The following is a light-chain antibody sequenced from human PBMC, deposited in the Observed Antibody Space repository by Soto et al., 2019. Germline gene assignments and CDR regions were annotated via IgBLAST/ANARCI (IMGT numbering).Light chain of an antibody. CDR2: GDN. Sequence: QPVLTQPPSVSGAPGQRVTISCNGSSSNIGAGYDVHWYQQLPGTAPKLLIYGDNNRPSGVPDRFSGSKSGTSASLAITGLQAEDEADYYSQSSDSNLSGWGIFGGGTKLTVL. J-gene: IGLJ2*01. CDR1: SSNIGAGYD. V-gene: IGLV1-40*01. CDR3: QSSDSNLSGWGI.